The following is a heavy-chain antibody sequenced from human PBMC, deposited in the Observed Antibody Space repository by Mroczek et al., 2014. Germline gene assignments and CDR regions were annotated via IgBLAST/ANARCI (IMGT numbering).Heavy chain of an antibody. CDR3: ARGACCGSEWFDP. D-gene: IGHD2-21*01. V-gene: IGHV4-31*03. Sequence: QVQLQESGPGLVKPSQTLSLTCTVSGGSINSGGFYWSWIRQHPGKGLEWIGYISYSGSTSYNPSLKSRITMSVDTSKNQFSLKLSSMTAADTAVYYCARGACCGSEWFDPWGHGNPGHRLL. J-gene: IGHJ5*02. CDR2: ISYSGST. CDR1: GGSINSGGFY.